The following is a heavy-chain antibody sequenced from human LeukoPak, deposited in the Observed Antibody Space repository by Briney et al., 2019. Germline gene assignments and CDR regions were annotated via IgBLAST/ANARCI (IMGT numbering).Heavy chain of an antibody. CDR2: INHSGRT. Sequence: PSETLSLTCAVYGGSFSGYFWSWIRQPPGKGLEWIGEINHSGRTNYNPSLNRRVTVSVDTSTNQFSLKLRSLTAADTAVYYCARGGYFDLWGRGTLVTVSS. J-gene: IGHJ2*01. CDR3: ARGGYFDL. CDR1: GGSFSGYF. V-gene: IGHV4-34*01.